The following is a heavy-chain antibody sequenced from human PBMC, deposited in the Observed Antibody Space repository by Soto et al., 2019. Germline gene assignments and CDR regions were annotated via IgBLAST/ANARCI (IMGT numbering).Heavy chain of an antibody. CDR1: GFIFTRYS. V-gene: IGHV3-21*06. J-gene: IGHJ4*02. CDR3: ARESEELTSNFDY. CDR2: ISSTTNYI. D-gene: IGHD1-7*01. Sequence: EVQLVESGGGLVKPGGSLRLSCAASGFIFTRYSMNWVRQAPGKGLEWVSSISSTTNYIYYGDSMKGRFTISRDNAKNSLYLEINSLRAEDTAVYYCARESEELTSNFDYWGQGTLFIVSS.